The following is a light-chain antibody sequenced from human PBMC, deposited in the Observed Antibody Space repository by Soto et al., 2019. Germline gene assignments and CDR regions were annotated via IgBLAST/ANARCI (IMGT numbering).Light chain of an antibody. CDR3: QQYNKWTPC. Sequence: ENVLTQSPATLSLSPGERVTLSFRASPSVSGNLAWYQHKPGQAPRLLIYDASTRATGIPPRFSGSGSGTEVTLTISSLQSEDVEVYYCQQYNKWTPCFGPGTKVDL. CDR1: PSVSGN. CDR2: DAS. V-gene: IGKV3-15*01. J-gene: IGKJ3*01.